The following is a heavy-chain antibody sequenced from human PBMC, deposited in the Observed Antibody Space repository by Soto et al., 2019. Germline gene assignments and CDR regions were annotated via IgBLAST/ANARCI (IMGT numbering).Heavy chain of an antibody. CDR1: GFTFSSYA. V-gene: IGHV3-23*01. J-gene: IGHJ4*02. CDR3: SRRDYVYICGSYDY. D-gene: IGHD3-16*01. Sequence: EVQLLESGGGLVQPGGSLRLSCAASGFTFSSYAMGWVRQAPVKGLQWISVISSSGGSTYYADSVKGRFTIARDNSKDTRFLDMNSLRAEDSAVYYCSRRDYVYICGSYDYWGQGNRVTVSS. CDR2: ISSSGGST.